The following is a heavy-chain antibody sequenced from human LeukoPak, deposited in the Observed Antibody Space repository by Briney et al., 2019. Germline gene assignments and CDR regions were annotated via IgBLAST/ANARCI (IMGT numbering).Heavy chain of an antibody. CDR2: INHSGST. D-gene: IGHD5-18*01. CDR1: GGSFSGYY. CDR3: ARGLWVRYYFDY. V-gene: IGHV4-34*01. Sequence: SETLSLTCAVYGGSFSGYYWSWIRQPPGKGLEWIGEINHSGSTNYNPSLKSRVTISVDTSKNQFSLKLSSVTAADTAVYYCARGLWVRYYFDYWGQGTLVTVSS. J-gene: IGHJ4*02.